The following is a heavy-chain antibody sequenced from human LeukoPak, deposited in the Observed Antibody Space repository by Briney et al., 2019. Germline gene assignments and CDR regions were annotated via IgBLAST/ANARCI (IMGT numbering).Heavy chain of an antibody. CDR3: ARAPRDYYYGMDV. CDR1: GGSISSGGYY. CDR2: IYYSGST. Sequence: SETLSLTCTVSGGSISSGGYYWSWIRPHPGKGLEWIGYIYYSGSTNYNPSLKSRVTISVDTSKNQFSLKLSSVTAADTAVYYCARAPRDYYYGMDVWGQGTTVTVSS. J-gene: IGHJ6*02. D-gene: IGHD3-10*01. V-gene: IGHV4-31*03.